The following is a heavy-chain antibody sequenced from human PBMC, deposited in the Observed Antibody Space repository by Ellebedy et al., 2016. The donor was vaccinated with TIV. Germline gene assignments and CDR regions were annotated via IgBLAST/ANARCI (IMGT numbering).Heavy chain of an antibody. J-gene: IGHJ4*02. CDR1: GYSFIGYY. CDR2: INPNTGGT. CDR3: ARDPGYCKSTSCYNLDFFDF. Sequence: ASVKVSCKASGYSFIGYYLHWVRQAPGQGFAWMGWINPNTGGTDYAQKFQDRVKMTRDTSLTTAYMELSSLRPDDGAVYFCARDPGYCKSTSCYNLDFFDFWGQGTLVTVSS. V-gene: IGHV1-2*02. D-gene: IGHD2-2*02.